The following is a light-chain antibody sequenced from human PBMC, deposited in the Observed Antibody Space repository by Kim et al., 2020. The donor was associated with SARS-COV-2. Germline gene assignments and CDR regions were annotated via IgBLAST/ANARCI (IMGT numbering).Light chain of an antibody. Sequence: LSPGEAATLSCRASQRVSGAYLAWYQQKPGQAPRLVIYGTSSRATGIPDRFSGSGSGTDFTLTISRLEPEDFALYYCQQYGNSRYTFGPGTKLEI. CDR3: QQYGNSRYT. CDR1: QRVSGAY. V-gene: IGKV3-20*01. CDR2: GTS. J-gene: IGKJ2*01.